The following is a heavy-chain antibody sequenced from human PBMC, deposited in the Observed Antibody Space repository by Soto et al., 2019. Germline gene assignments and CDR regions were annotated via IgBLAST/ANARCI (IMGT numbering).Heavy chain of an antibody. V-gene: IGHV4-34*01. D-gene: IGHD6-13*01. Sequence: QVQLQQWGAGLLKPSETLSLTCAVYGGSFSGYYWSWIRQPPGKGLEWIGEINHSGSTNYNPSLKSRVTKSVDTSKNQFSLKLSSVTAADTAVYYCARGKWVAAAGTFDYWGQGTLVTVSS. J-gene: IGHJ4*02. CDR3: ARGKWVAAAGTFDY. CDR2: INHSGST. CDR1: GGSFSGYY.